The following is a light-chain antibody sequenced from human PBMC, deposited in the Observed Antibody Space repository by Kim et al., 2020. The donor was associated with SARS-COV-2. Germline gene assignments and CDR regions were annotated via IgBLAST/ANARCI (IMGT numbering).Light chain of an antibody. J-gene: IGKJ4*01. V-gene: IGKV3-11*01. CDR3: QQRGNWPPALT. CDR2: DAS. CDR1: HSVGNS. Sequence: PGEGAPLSCRASHSVGNSLAWYQQTPGQAPRLLIYDASIRATGIPDRFSGSGSGTDFTLTIGSLEPRDFAIYYCQQRGNWPPALTFGGGTKVDIK.